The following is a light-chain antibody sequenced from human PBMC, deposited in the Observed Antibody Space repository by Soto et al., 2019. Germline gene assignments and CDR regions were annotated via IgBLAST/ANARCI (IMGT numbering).Light chain of an antibody. V-gene: IGKV3-20*01. J-gene: IGKJ3*01. Sequence: EIVLTQSPGTLSLSPGERATLSCRASQSVSSSYLAWYQQKPGQAPRLLIYGASSRATGIPDRFSGSGSGTDFTLPISRLEPEDFAVYYCKQYGSSPLFTFGAGTKVDIK. CDR2: GAS. CDR1: QSVSSSY. CDR3: KQYGSSPLFT.